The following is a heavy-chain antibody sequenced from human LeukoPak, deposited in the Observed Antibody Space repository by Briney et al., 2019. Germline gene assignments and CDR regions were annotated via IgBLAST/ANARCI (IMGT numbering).Heavy chain of an antibody. CDR2: ISGSGGST. Sequence: PGGSLRLXCVASGFTFSSYAMSWVRQAPGKGLEWVSAISGSGGSTYYADSVKGRFTISRDNSKNTLYLQMNSLRAEDTAVYYCAKDFTEYSGSYLALSFDYWGQGTLVTVSS. V-gene: IGHV3-23*01. D-gene: IGHD1-26*01. J-gene: IGHJ4*02. CDR3: AKDFTEYSGSYLALSFDY. CDR1: GFTFSSYA.